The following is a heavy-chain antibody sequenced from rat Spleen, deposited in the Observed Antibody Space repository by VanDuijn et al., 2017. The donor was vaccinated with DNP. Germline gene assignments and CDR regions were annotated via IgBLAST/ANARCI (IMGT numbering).Heavy chain of an antibody. D-gene: IGHD1-12*01. Sequence: EVQLVESGGGLVQPGRSLKLSCAASGFTFSDYGMAWVLQAPTKGLEWVASISTVGDNSYYRDSVKGRFTISRDNAKSTLYLQMDSLRSEDTATYYCTTLNFYASLSEYFDYWGQGVMVTVSS. V-gene: IGHV5S23*01. CDR1: GFTFSDYG. CDR3: TTLNFYASLSEYFDY. J-gene: IGHJ2*01. CDR2: ISTVGDNS.